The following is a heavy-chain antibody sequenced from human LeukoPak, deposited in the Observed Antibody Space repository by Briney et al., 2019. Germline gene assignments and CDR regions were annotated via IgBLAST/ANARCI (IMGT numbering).Heavy chain of an antibody. V-gene: IGHV1-18*01. CDR1: GYTFTSYG. D-gene: IGHD6-13*01. J-gene: IGHJ4*02. CDR3: ARAPSIAAAGTPLVY. Sequence: GASVKVSCKASGYTFTSYGISWGRQAPGQGLEWMGWISAYNDNTNYAQKLQGRVTMTTDTSTSTAYMELRSLRSDDTAVYYCARAPSIAAAGTPLVYWGQGTLATVSA. CDR2: ISAYNDNT.